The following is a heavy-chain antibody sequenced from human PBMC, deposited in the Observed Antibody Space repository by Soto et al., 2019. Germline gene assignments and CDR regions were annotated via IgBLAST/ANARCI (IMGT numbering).Heavy chain of an antibody. CDR2: IYHSGST. D-gene: IGHD4-4*01. CDR1: GGSINTATHS. CDR3: ARGGGVTTTGADY. Sequence: QLQLQESGSGLVKPSQTLSLTCAVSGGSINTATHSWSWIRQPPGKGLEWIGYIYHSGSTYYNPSVKSRVTIPIDQSNNHFSLRLRPVTAADTAVYYCARGGGVTTTGADYWGQGILVTVSS. V-gene: IGHV4-30-2*01. J-gene: IGHJ4*02.